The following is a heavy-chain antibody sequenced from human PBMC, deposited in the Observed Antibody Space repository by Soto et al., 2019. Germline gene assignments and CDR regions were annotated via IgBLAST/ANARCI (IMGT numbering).Heavy chain of an antibody. CDR3: ARGPPRGTTAPTEADHWIDP. CDR2: MNPNSGNT. D-gene: IGHD4-17*01. Sequence: ASVKVSCKASGYTFTSYDINWVRQATGQGLEWMGWMNPNSGNTGYAQKFQGRVTMTRNTSISTAYMELSSLRSEDTAVYYCARGPPRGTTAPTEADHWIDPWGQGTLVTVSS. CDR1: GYTFTSYD. J-gene: IGHJ5*02. V-gene: IGHV1-8*01.